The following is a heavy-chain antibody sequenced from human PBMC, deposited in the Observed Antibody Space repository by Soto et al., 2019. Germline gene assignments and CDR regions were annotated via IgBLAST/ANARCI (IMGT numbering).Heavy chain of an antibody. Sequence: VSGPTLVNPTQTLTLTCTFSGFSLSTSGVGVGWIRQPPGKALEWLALIYWNDAKRYSPSLKSRLTITKDTSKNQVVLTMTNMDPVDTATYYCAHRRRTGSGSPNNWFAPWGQGTLVTVSS. CDR2: IYWNDAK. V-gene: IGHV2-5*01. CDR3: AHRRRTGSGSPNNWFAP. D-gene: IGHD3-10*01. CDR1: GFSLSTSGVG. J-gene: IGHJ5*02.